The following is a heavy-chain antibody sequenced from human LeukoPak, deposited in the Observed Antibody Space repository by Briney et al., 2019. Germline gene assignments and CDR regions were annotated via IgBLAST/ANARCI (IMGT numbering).Heavy chain of an antibody. CDR2: IYPGDSDT. Sequence: GESLKISCQGSGYSFTSYWIGWVRQMPGKGLEWMGIIYPGDSDTRYSPSFQGQVTISADKSISTAYLQWSSLKASDTAMYYCARRSITMIVVVHDAFDIWGQGTMVTVSS. CDR1: GYSFTSYW. J-gene: IGHJ3*02. CDR3: ARRSITMIVVVHDAFDI. D-gene: IGHD3-22*01. V-gene: IGHV5-51*01.